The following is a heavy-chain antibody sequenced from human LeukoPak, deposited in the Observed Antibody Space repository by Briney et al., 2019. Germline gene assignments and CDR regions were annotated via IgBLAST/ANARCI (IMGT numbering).Heavy chain of an antibody. J-gene: IGHJ4*02. D-gene: IGHD4-23*01. CDR2: SRNKADGYTT. CDR1: GFTLSDHY. Sequence: GGSLRLSCAASGFTLSDHYMDWVRQAPGKGLEWVGRSRNKADGYTTVYAASVKGRFTISRDDSKSSLYLQMSYLKSEDTAVYYCTRGGPYGGNSAFDYWGQGTLVTVSS. V-gene: IGHV3-72*01. CDR3: TRGGPYGGNSAFDY.